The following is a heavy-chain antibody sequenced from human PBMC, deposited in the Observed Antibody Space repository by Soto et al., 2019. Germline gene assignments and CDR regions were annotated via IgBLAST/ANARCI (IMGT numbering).Heavy chain of an antibody. V-gene: IGHV3-30-3*01. J-gene: IGHJ5*02. CDR1: GVSFSSYA. D-gene: IGHD5-18*01. Sequence: PGGSLRLSCAASGVSFSSYAMHWVRQAPGKGLEWVAVISYDGSNKYYADSVKGRFTISRDNSKNTLYLQMNSLRAEDTAVYYCAKDHTSDTSMPRFDPWGQGTLVTVSS. CDR2: ISYDGSNK. CDR3: AKDHTSDTSMPRFDP.